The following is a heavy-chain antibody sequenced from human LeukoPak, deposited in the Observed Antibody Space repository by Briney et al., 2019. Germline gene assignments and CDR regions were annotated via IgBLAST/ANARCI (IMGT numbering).Heavy chain of an antibody. V-gene: IGHV1-2*02. CDR3: ARALQGAEGGFQH. CDR1: GYTFSGYY. J-gene: IGHJ1*01. CDR2: INPNSGGT. D-gene: IGHD1-26*01. Sequence: ASVKVSCKASGYTFSGYYMHWVRQAPGQGLEWMGWINPNSGGTNYAQKFQGRVTMTRDTSISTAYMELRSLISDDTAVYYCARALQGAEGGFQHWGQGTLVTVSS.